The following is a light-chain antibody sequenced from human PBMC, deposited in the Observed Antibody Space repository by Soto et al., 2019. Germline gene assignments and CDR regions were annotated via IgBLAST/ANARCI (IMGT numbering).Light chain of an antibody. V-gene: IGKV3-15*01. CDR1: QGVSRK. CDR2: GAS. Sequence: DIVMTQSPATLSVAPGERVTFSCRASQGVSRKLAWYQHKPGQAPRLLISGASTGATGIPARFSGSGSGTEFTLTISSLQSEDCAIYYCQQYNGWPWTFGQGTKVDI. J-gene: IGKJ1*01. CDR3: QQYNGWPWT.